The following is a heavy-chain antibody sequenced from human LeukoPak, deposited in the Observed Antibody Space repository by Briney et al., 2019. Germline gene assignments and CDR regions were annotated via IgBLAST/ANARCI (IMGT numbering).Heavy chain of an antibody. Sequence: PSQTLSLTCTVSGGSIGSGGYYWSWIRQHPGKGLEWIGYIYYSGSTYYNPSLKSRVTISVDTSKNQFSLKLSSVTAADTAVYYCARAGSHYYGSPFDYWGQGTLVTVSS. D-gene: IGHD3-10*01. V-gene: IGHV4-31*03. CDR3: ARAGSHYYGSPFDY. J-gene: IGHJ4*02. CDR1: GGSIGSGGYY. CDR2: IYYSGST.